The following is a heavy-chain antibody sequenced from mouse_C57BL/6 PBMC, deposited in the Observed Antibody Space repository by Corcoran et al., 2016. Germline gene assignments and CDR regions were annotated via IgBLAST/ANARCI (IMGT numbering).Heavy chain of an antibody. J-gene: IGHJ2*01. Sequence: QVQLQQSGAELVKPGASVKISCKASGYAFSSYWMNWVRQRPGKGLEWIGQIYPGDGDTNYNGKFKGKATLTADKSSSTAYMQLSSLTSEDSAVYFCARKSPYGYDKDYWGQGTTLTVSS. CDR3: ARKSPYGYDKDY. V-gene: IGHV1-80*01. CDR1: GYAFSSYW. D-gene: IGHD2-2*01. CDR2: IYPGDGDT.